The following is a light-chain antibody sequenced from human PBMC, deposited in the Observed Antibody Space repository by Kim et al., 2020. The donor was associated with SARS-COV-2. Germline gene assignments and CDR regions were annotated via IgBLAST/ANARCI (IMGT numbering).Light chain of an antibody. CDR1: QSISSF. Sequence: LSPGESAPLACRASQSISSFLAWYQQRPGQAPRLLLYGASSRAAGIPDRFSGSGSGTDFTLTINRLAPEDFAVYYCQQFGSSPLTFGGGTKVDIK. CDR2: GAS. V-gene: IGKV3-20*01. CDR3: QQFGSSPLT. J-gene: IGKJ4*01.